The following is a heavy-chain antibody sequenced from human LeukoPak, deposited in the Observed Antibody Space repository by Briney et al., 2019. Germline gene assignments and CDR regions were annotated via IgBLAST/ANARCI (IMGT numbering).Heavy chain of an antibody. D-gene: IGHD6-19*01. CDR1: GFTFSSYA. J-gene: IGHJ4*02. CDR3: AKQIAVSYYFDY. V-gene: IGHV3-23*01. Sequence: GGSLRLSCAASGFTFSSYAMSWVRQTPGKGLEWVSAISGSGGSTYYADSVKGRFTISRDNSKNTLYLQMNSLRAEDTAVYYCAKQIAVSYYFDYWGQGTLVTVFS. CDR2: ISGSGGST.